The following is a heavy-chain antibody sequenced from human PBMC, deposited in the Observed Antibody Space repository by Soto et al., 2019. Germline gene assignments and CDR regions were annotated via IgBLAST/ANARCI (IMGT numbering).Heavy chain of an antibody. CDR1: GFSLSSSTMG. V-gene: IGHV2-26*01. J-gene: IGHJ4*02. Sequence: QVTLKESGPVLVKPTETLTLTCTVSGFSLSSSTMGVSWIRQPPAKALEWLAHIFSNDEKSYSTSLKSRLTISKDTSKSQVVLTMSNMDPVDTATYYCARIIVGSGYDYYFDYWGQGTLVTVSS. D-gene: IGHD5-12*01. CDR2: IFSNDEK. CDR3: ARIIVGSGYDYYFDY.